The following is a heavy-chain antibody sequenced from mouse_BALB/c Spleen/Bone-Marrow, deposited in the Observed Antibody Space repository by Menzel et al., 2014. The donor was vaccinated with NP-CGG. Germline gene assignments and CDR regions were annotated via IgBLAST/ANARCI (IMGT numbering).Heavy chain of an antibody. CDR2: IYYSGGS. D-gene: IGHD2-3*01. CDR1: GYSITSGYS. V-gene: IGHV3-1*02. CDR3: ARHDGYFDY. J-gene: IGHJ2*01. Sequence: EVQVVESGPDLVEPSQSLSLTCTVTGYSITSGYSWHWIQQFPGNKLEWMGFIYYSGGSNYNPSLKSRVSISRDTSKNQFFLQLNSVTSEDAATYYCARHDGYFDYWGQGTTLTVSS.